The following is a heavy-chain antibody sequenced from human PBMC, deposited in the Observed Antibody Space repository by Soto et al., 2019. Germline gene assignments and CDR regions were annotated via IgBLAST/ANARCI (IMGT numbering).Heavy chain of an antibody. Sequence: SVKFSCKASGGTFSSYAISWVRQDPGQGLEWMGGIIPIFGTANYAQKFQGRVTITADESTSTAYMELSSLRSEDTAVYYCARDGGYGDQPRYFDLWGRGNLVTVSS. D-gene: IGHD4-17*01. CDR1: GGTFSSYA. V-gene: IGHV1-69*01. CDR3: ARDGGYGDQPRYFDL. J-gene: IGHJ2*01. CDR2: IIPIFGTA.